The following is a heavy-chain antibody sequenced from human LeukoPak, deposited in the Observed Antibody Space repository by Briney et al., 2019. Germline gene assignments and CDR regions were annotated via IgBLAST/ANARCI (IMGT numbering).Heavy chain of an antibody. CDR2: INPNSGGT. CDR1: GYTFTGYY. Sequence: ASVKVSCKASGYTFTGYYMHWVRQAPGQGLEWMGWINPNSGGTNYAQKFQGWVTMTRDTSISTAYMELSRLRSDDTAVYYCARDGYYGSRSYDHWGQGTLVTVSS. V-gene: IGHV1-2*04. CDR3: ARDGYYGSRSYDH. D-gene: IGHD3-10*01. J-gene: IGHJ4*02.